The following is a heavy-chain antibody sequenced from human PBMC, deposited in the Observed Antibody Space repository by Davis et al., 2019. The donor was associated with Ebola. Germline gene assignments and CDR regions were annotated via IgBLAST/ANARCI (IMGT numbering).Heavy chain of an antibody. CDR1: GNSFNTHW. CDR3: ATLRRTITGMDDGFDI. V-gene: IGHV5-51*01. Sequence: GGSLRLSCKDSGNSFNTHWIGCVRQMPGKGLEWMGIIYTGDSDTRYSPSFRGQVTISADKSIKTAFLQWSSLKASDTAMYYCATLRRTITGMDDGFDIWGQGTMVTVSS. CDR2: IYTGDSDT. D-gene: IGHD1-20*01. J-gene: IGHJ3*02.